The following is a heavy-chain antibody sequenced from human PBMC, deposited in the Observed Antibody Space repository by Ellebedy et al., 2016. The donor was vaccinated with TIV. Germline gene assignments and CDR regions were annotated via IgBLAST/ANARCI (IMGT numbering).Heavy chain of an antibody. D-gene: IGHD3-10*01. CDR2: INAGNGNT. J-gene: IGHJ4*02. Sequence: ASVKVSCKASGYTFTSYAMHWVRQAPGQRLEWMGWINAGNGNTKYSPKFQGRVTLTRDTAASTEYMELSSLRAEDTALYYCAKATGSGSYIIENWGQGTLVTVSS. CDR3: AKATGSGSYIIEN. V-gene: IGHV1-3*01. CDR1: GYTFTSYA.